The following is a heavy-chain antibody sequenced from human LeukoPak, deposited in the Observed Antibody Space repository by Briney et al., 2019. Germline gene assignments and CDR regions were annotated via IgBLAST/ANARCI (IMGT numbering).Heavy chain of an antibody. CDR3: ARADSSGYFAGYYFDY. CDR2: INPNSGGT. J-gene: IGHJ4*02. CDR1: GYNFNAYD. Sequence: ASVKVSCKTSGYNFNAYDINWVRQAPGQGLEWMGWINPNSGGTNYAQKFQGRVTMTRDTSISTAYMELSRLRSDDTAVYYCARADSSGYFAGYYFDYWGQGTLVTVSS. V-gene: IGHV1-2*02. D-gene: IGHD3-22*01.